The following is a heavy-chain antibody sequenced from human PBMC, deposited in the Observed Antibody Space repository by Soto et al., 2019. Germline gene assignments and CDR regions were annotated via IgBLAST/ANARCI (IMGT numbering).Heavy chain of an antibody. CDR1: GFTVSNKY. CDR2: IYSGNTT. CDR3: AGGRGYYDTHGYSGYYFDS. J-gene: IGHJ4*02. D-gene: IGHD3-22*01. V-gene: IGHV3-53*01. Sequence: EVQLVESGGGLVQPGGSLRLSCAASGFTVSNKYMSWVRQAPGKGLECVSFIYSGNTTYYADSVKGRFTISRDNSQITLYLQMDRLRAEDTAVYYCAGGRGYYDTHGYSGYYFDSWGQANLVTVTS.